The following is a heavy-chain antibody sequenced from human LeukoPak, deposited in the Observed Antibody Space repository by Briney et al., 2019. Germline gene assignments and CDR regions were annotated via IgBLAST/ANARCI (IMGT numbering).Heavy chain of an antibody. J-gene: IGHJ4*02. V-gene: IGHV3-23*01. CDR3: AKAPVTTCRGAFCYPFDY. CDR2: ISDAGNT. CDR1: GFTLSSYA. Sequence: GGSLKLSCAASGFTLSSYAMSWVRQAPGKGLEWVSAISDAGNTYHADSVKGRFTISRDSSKNTLFLQMNRLRPEDAAVYYCAKAPVTTCRGAFCYPFDYWGLGTLVTVSS. D-gene: IGHD2-15*01.